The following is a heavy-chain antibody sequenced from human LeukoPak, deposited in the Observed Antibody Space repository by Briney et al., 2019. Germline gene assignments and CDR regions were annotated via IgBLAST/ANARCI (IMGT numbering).Heavy chain of an antibody. D-gene: IGHD6-13*01. J-gene: IGHJ4*02. V-gene: IGHV3-7*01. CDR1: GFTFSGYW. Sequence: PGGSLRLSCAASGFTFSGYWMSWVRQAPGKGLEWVANIRQDGSEKYYVDSVKGRFAISRDNAKNSLYLQMNSLRAEDTAVYYCAREWGWGYSSSWYTGGIDYWGQGTLVTVSS. CDR3: AREWGWGYSSSWYTGGIDY. CDR2: IRQDGSEK.